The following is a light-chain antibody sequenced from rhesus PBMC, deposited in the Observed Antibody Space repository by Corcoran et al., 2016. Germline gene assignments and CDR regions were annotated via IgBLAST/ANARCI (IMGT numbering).Light chain of an antibody. CDR2: AES. CDR3: QQHTSNPPT. CDR1: QGISNW. V-gene: IGKV1-33*02. J-gene: IGKJ3*01. Sequence: DIQMTQSPSSLSASVGDRVTITCQASQGISNWLAWSQQKQGKAPKLLLSAESSLQSGVPSRFSGSGSGTEFTLTISSLQPEDFATYYCQQHTSNPPTVGPGTKLDIK.